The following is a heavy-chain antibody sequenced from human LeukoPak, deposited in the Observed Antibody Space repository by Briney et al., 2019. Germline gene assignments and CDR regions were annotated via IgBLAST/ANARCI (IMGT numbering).Heavy chain of an antibody. V-gene: IGHV1-2*02. Sequence: ASVKVSCKGSGYTFTGYYMHWVRQAPGQGLEWMAWINPNSGATNYAQKFQGRVTVTRDTSISTAYMELSSLESDDTAVYYCVRDLMTTQTLDFDYWGQGTLVSVSS. CDR1: GYTFTGYY. CDR3: VRDLMTTQTLDFDY. CDR2: INPNSGAT. J-gene: IGHJ4*02. D-gene: IGHD3-16*01.